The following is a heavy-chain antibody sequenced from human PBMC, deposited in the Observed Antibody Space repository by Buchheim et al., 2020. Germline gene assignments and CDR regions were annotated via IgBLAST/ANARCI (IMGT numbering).Heavy chain of an antibody. CDR2: INPNSGGT. CDR1: GYTFTGYY. CDR3: ARGLVDDSNVFSEQREKYYYYYYGMDV. Sequence: QVQLVQSGAEVKKPGASVKVSCKASGYTFTGYYMHWVRQAPGQGLEWMGWINPNSGGTNYAQKFQGWVTMTRDTSISTAYMELSRLRSDDTAVYYCARGLVDDSNVFSEQREKYYYYYYGMDVWGQGTT. J-gene: IGHJ6*02. V-gene: IGHV1-2*04. D-gene: IGHD4-11*01.